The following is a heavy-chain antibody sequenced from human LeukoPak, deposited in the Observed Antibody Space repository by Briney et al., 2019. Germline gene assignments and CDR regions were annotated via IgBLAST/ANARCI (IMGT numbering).Heavy chain of an antibody. D-gene: IGHD2-2*01. V-gene: IGHV3-30*18. CDR2: ISYDGRNK. CDR3: AKILRYCSSTSCQYNYYYGMDV. J-gene: IGHJ6*02. CDR1: GFTFSSYG. Sequence: PGGSLRLSCAASGFTFSSYGMHWVRQAPGKGQEWVAVISYDGRNKYYADSEKGRFTISRYNSKNTLYLQMNSLRAEDTAVYYCAKILRYCSSTSCQYNYYYGMDVWGQGTTVTVSS.